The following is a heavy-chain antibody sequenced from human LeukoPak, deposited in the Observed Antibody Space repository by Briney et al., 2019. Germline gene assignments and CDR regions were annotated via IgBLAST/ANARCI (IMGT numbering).Heavy chain of an antibody. CDR3: ARDTKYAFDN. Sequence: HPGGSLRLSCAASGFTFGNTWMGWVRQAPGKGLEWVANISPDGSDKYYVDSVRGRFTISRDNAQNSVNLQMNSLRAEDSAVYYCARDTKYAFDNWGQGTLVTVSS. CDR1: GFTFGNTW. J-gene: IGHJ4*02. D-gene: IGHD2-2*01. V-gene: IGHV3-7*01. CDR2: ISPDGSDK.